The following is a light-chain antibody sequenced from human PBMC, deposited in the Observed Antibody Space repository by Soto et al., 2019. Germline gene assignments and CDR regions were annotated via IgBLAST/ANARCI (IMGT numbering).Light chain of an antibody. CDR1: QSVSSSS. V-gene: IGKV3-20*01. CDR3: QQYGSSPWT. J-gene: IGKJ1*01. Sequence: EIVLTQSPGTLSLSPGEGATLSCRASQSVSSSSVAWYQQKTGQSPRLLMYGAYNRATGIPDRFSCSWSGTDVTLTISRLEPEEVAVYYCQQYGSSPWTFGQGTKVDI. CDR2: GAY.